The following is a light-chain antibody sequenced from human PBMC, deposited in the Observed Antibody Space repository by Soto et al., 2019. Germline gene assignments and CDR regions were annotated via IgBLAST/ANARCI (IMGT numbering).Light chain of an antibody. V-gene: IGKV3-20*01. CDR3: QQYGSSSWT. CDR1: QSVTSSY. J-gene: IGKJ1*01. Sequence: PGERATLSCRASQSVTSSYLAWYQQKPGQAPRLLIYGASSRATGIPDRFSGSGSGTDFTLTISRLEPEDFAVYYCQQYGSSSWTFGQGTKVDI. CDR2: GAS.